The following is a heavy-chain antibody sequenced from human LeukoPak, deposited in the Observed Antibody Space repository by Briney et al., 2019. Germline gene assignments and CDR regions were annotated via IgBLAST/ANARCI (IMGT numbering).Heavy chain of an antibody. D-gene: IGHD5-18*01. CDR3: VSGRGYSYAYLGLGSDY. Sequence: GGSLRLSCAASGFTFSSYNMNWVRQAPGKGLEGVSSISYSRSYIQYADSVKGRFTISRDNAKNELYLQMNSLRAGDTAVYYCVSGRGYSYAYLGLGSDYWGQGTLVTVSS. CDR1: GFTFSSYN. V-gene: IGHV3-21*01. J-gene: IGHJ4*02. CDR2: ISYSRSYI.